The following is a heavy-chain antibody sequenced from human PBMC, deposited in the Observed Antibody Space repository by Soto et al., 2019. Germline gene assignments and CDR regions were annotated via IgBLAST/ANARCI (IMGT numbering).Heavy chain of an antibody. D-gene: IGHD3-22*01. V-gene: IGHV4-38-2*02. CDR1: GYSISSGYY. CDR3: ARDRRGYYYDSSGYSNDYYYYYGMDV. CDR2: IYHSGST. J-gene: IGHJ6*02. Sequence: SETLSLTCAVSGYSISSGYYWGWIRQPPGKGLEWIGSIYHSGSTYYNPSLKSRVTISVDTSKNQFSLKLSSVTAADTAVYYCARDRRGYYYDSSGYSNDYYYYYGMDVWGQGTTVT.